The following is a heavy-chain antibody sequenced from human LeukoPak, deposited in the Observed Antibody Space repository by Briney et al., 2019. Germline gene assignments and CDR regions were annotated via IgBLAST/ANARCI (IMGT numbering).Heavy chain of an antibody. J-gene: IGHJ4*02. D-gene: IGHD1-14*01. CDR3: ASGFFNRYFDY. Sequence: GASVKVSCKASGGTFSSYAISWVRQAPGQGLEWMGGIIPIFGTANYAQKFQGRVTITADESTSTAYMELSSLRSEDTAVYYCASGFFNRYFDYWGQGTLVTVSS. V-gene: IGHV1-69*13. CDR1: GGTFSSYA. CDR2: IIPIFGTA.